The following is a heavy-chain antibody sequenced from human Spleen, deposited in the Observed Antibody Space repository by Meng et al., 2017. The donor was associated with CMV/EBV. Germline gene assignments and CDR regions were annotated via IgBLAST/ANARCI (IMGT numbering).Heavy chain of an antibody. D-gene: IGHD2-2*01. CDR2: ISSSSSYI. J-gene: IGHJ4*02. CDR3: ARNSGRDIVVVPAAIHMAFDY. CDR1: GFTFSSYS. V-gene: IGHV3-21*01. Sequence: GESLKISCAASGFTFSSYSMNWVRQAPGKGLEWVSSISSSSSYIYYADSVKGRFTISRDNAKNSLYLQMNSLRAEDTAVYYCARNSGRDIVVVPAAIHMAFDYWGQGTLVTVSS.